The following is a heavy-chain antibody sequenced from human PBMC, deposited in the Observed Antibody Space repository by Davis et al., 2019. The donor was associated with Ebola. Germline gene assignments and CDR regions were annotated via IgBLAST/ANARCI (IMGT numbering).Heavy chain of an antibody. Sequence: GGSLRLSCAASGFTFSSYSMNWVRQAPGKGLEWVSYISSSSSTIYYADSVKGRFTISRDNAKNSLYLQMNSLRDEDTAVYYCARSELLWFGELLHRHGGFDYWGQGTLVTVSS. J-gene: IGHJ4*02. CDR2: ISSSSSTI. V-gene: IGHV3-48*02. D-gene: IGHD3-10*01. CDR3: ARSELLWFGELLHRHGGFDY. CDR1: GFTFSSYS.